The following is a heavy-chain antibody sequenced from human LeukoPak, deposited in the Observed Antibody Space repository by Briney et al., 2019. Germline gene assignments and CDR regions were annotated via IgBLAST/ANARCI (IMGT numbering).Heavy chain of an antibody. CDR1: GGSFSDYF. V-gene: IGHV4-34*01. CDR3: AAKARDFDY. Sequence: PSETLSLTCVVHGGSFSDYFWSWIRQTPGKGLEWIGDITPSGSTNYNPSLKSRVTISVDTSKNQFSLKLSSVTAADTAVYYCAAKARDFDYWGQGTLVTVSS. J-gene: IGHJ4*02. CDR2: ITPSGST.